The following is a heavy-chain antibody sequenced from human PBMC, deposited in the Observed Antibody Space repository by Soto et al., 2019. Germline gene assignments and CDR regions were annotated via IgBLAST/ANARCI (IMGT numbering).Heavy chain of an antibody. Sequence: QVQLQESGPGLVKPSETLSLTCTVSGGAISSYYWSWIRQPPGKGLEWIGYIYHSGSTNYNPSLKSRFTISVDPSKNHFSLKLSSVTAADTAVYYCASGSYRSEYHFDYWGQGTLVTVSS. CDR2: IYHSGST. CDR3: ASGSYRSEYHFDY. V-gene: IGHV4-59*01. J-gene: IGHJ4*02. CDR1: GGAISSYY. D-gene: IGHD1-26*01.